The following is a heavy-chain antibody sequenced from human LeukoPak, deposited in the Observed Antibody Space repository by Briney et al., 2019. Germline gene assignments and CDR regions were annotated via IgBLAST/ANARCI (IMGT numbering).Heavy chain of an antibody. CDR1: GGSFSGYY. CDR3: ARTRVLVVYASGGYYYFDY. J-gene: IGHJ4*02. Sequence: PSVTLSLTCAVYGGSFSGYYWSWIRQPPGKGLEWIGEINHSGSTNYNPSLKSRVTISVDTSKNQFSLKLSSVTAADTAVYYCARTRVLVVYASGGYYYFDYWGQGTLVTVSS. V-gene: IGHV4-34*01. D-gene: IGHD2-8*02. CDR2: INHSGST.